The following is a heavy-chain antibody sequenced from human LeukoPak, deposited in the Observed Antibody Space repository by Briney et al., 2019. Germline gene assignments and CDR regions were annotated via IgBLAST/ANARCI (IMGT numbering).Heavy chain of an antibody. CDR3: ARVFPSALLWFGVSSNWFDP. CDR1: GFTFDDYG. Sequence: GGSLRLSCAASGFTFDDYGMSWVRQAPGKGLEWVSGINWNGGSTGYADSVKGRFTISRDNAKNSLYLQMNSLRAEDTALYYCARVFPSALLWFGVSSNWFDPWGQGTLVTVSS. D-gene: IGHD3-10*01. V-gene: IGHV3-20*04. CDR2: INWNGGST. J-gene: IGHJ5*02.